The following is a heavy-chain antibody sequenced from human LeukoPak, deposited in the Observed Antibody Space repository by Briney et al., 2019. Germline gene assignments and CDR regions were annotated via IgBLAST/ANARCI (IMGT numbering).Heavy chain of an antibody. CDR1: GFTFSNAW. V-gene: IGHV3-15*01. Sequence: KTGGSLRLSCTASGFTFSNAWMSWVHQAPGKGLEWVGRIKSKTDGGTTDYAAPVKGRFTISRDDSKNTLYLQMNSLKTEDTAVYYCTTDDTTVVRYYDYWGQGTLVTVSS. D-gene: IGHD4-23*01. J-gene: IGHJ4*02. CDR2: IKSKTDGGTT. CDR3: TTDDTTVVRYYDY.